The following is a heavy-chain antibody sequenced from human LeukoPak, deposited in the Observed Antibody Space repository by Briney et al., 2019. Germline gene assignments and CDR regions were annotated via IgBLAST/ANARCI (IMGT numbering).Heavy chain of an antibody. V-gene: IGHV3-20*04. Sequence: GESLRLSCAASGLTFEESGMSWVRQVPGKGLEWISNINWNGGSIGYADSVKGRFTISRDNAKNSLYLQMNSLRIEDTALYYCASVGMTGVGPVNYWGLGTLVIVSS. D-gene: IGHD1-26*01. CDR3: ASVGMTGVGPVNY. J-gene: IGHJ4*02. CDR2: INWNGGSI. CDR1: GLTFEESG.